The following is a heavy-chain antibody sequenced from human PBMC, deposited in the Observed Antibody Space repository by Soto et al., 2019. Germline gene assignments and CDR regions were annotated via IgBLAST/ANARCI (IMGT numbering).Heavy chain of an antibody. D-gene: IGHD3-16*01. CDR2: IYFNGNT. Sequence: SETLSLTCTVSSASFSKYYWSWIRQPPGKGLEWIGYIYFNGNTNYNPSLKRRVTISIDTSKKQISLNLTSVTDADTAVYYCASVTFGGVVLAHWGQGTLVTAPQ. CDR3: ASVTFGGVVLAH. V-gene: IGHV4-59*01. CDR1: SASFSKYY. J-gene: IGHJ4*02.